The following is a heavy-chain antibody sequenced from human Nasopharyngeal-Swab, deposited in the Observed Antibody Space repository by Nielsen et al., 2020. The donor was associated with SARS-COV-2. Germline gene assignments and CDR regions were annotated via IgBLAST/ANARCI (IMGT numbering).Heavy chain of an antibody. CDR2: IYYSGST. Sequence: SETLSLTCTVSGGSISSSSYYWGWLRQPPGKGLEWIGSIYYSGSTYYNPSLKSRVTISVDTSKNQFSLKLSSVTAADTAVYYCARVKGYQLLSSAAPNWFDPWGQGTLVTVSS. CDR1: GGSISSSSYY. J-gene: IGHJ5*02. CDR3: ARVKGYQLLSSAAPNWFDP. V-gene: IGHV4-39*07. D-gene: IGHD2-2*01.